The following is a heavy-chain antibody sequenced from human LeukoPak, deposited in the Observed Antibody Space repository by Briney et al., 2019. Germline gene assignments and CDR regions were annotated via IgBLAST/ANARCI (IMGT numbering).Heavy chain of an antibody. J-gene: IGHJ4*02. V-gene: IGHV3-53*01. CDR3: ARGLGYCTSTTCLLPFDY. Sequence: PGGSLRLSCAASGFTVSTYYMTWVRQAPGKGLECVSVIYSGGSTYSADSVKGRFTVSRDNSKNPLYLQMNSLRAEDTAMYYCARGLGYCTSTTCLLPFDYWGQGTLVTVSS. CDR2: IYSGGST. CDR1: GFTVSTYY. D-gene: IGHD2-2*01.